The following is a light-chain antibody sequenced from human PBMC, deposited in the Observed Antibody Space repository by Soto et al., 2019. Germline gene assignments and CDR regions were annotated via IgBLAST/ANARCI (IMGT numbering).Light chain of an antibody. V-gene: IGKV3-15*01. CDR3: QQYNNWPS. J-gene: IGKJ5*01. Sequence: EILLTQTPGIVSLSPGERAILSCRASQTVNASYLAWYQQKHGQAPRLLIYGASTRATGIPARFSGSGSGTEFTLTISSLQSEDFAVYYCQQYNNWPSFGQGTRLEIK. CDR1: QTVNASY. CDR2: GAS.